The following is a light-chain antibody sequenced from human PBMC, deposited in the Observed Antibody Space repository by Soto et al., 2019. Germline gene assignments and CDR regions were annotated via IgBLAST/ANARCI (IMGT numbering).Light chain of an antibody. CDR2: DNN. CDR3: GTWDSSLSAVV. J-gene: IGLJ2*01. V-gene: IGLV1-51*01. Sequence: QAVVTQPPSMSAAPGQKVTISCSGSSSNIGNNFVSWYQQLPGTVPKLLIYDNNERPSGIPDRFSGSKSGTSATLGITGLQTGDEADYYCGTWDSSLSAVVFGGGTKVTVL. CDR1: SSNIGNNF.